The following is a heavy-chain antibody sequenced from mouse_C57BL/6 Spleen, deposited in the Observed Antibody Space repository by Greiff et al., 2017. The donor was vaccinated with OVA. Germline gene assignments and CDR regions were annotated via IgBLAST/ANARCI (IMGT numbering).Heavy chain of an antibody. D-gene: IGHD1-1*01. CDR3: ARGITTVVASYDFGY. Sequence: QVQLQQPGAELVRPGTSVKLSCKASGYTFTSYWMHWVKQRPGQGLEWIGVIDPSDSYTNYNQKFKGKATLTVDTSSSTAYMQLSSLTSEDSAVYYCARGITTVVASYDFGYWGKGATLTVAS. CDR1: GYTFTSYW. J-gene: IGHJ2*01. V-gene: IGHV1-59*01. CDR2: IDPSDSYT.